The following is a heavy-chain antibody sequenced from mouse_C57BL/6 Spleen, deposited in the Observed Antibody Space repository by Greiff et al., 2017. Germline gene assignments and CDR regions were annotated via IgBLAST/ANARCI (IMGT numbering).Heavy chain of an antibody. Sequence: QVQLQQSGAELVRPGASVTLSCKASGYTFTDYEMHWVKKTPVHGLEWIGAIDPETGGTAYNQKFKGKAILTADKSSSTAYMELRSLTSEDSAVYYCTSRNYGFDYWGQGTTLTVSS. J-gene: IGHJ2*01. CDR2: IDPETGGT. CDR3: TSRNYGFDY. V-gene: IGHV1-15*01. CDR1: GYTFTDYE. D-gene: IGHD2-1*01.